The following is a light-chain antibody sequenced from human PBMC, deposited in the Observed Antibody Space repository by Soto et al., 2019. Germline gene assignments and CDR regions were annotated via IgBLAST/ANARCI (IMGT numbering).Light chain of an antibody. CDR3: QKYDRAPLA. Sequence: DVQMTQSPSSLSASEGDRVTITCRAGQGINIYLAWYQQKPGKVPKLLIDAASTLQTGVPSRFRGSGSGTDFTLTISSLQPEAVATYYCQKYDRAPLAFGGGTKVEIK. CDR1: QGINIY. J-gene: IGKJ4*01. CDR2: AAS. V-gene: IGKV1-27*01.